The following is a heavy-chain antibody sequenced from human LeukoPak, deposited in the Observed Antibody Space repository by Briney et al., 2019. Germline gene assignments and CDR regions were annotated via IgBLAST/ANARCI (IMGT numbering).Heavy chain of an antibody. J-gene: IGHJ3*02. V-gene: IGHV3-30*18. Sequence: GGSLRLSCAASGFTFSSYGMHWVRQAPGKGLEWVAVISYDGSNKYYADSVKGRFTIFRDNSKNTLYLQMNSLRAEDTAVYYCAKDLYSSSSDAFDIWGQGTMVTVSS. CDR1: GFTFSSYG. CDR2: ISYDGSNK. D-gene: IGHD6-13*01. CDR3: AKDLYSSSSDAFDI.